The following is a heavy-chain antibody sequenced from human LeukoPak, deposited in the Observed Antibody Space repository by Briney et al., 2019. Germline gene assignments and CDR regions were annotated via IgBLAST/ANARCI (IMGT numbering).Heavy chain of an antibody. V-gene: IGHV1-69*13. CDR1: GGTFSSYA. CDR2: IFPIFGTA. Sequence: GASVKVSCKASGGTFSSYAISWVRQAPGQGLEWMGGIFPIFGTANYAQKFQGRVTITADESTSTAYMELSSLRSEDTAVYYCATSMVRGVDTTYYFDYWGQGTLVTVSS. J-gene: IGHJ4*02. CDR3: ATSMVRGVDTTYYFDY. D-gene: IGHD3-10*01.